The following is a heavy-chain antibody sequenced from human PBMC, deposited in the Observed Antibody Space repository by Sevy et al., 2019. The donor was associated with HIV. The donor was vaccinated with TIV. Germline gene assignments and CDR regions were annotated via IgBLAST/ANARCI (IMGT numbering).Heavy chain of an antibody. V-gene: IGHV4-39*01. CDR1: GGSISSSSYY. CDR3: ARRIAAAGTRQYAFDI. CDR2: IYYSGST. J-gene: IGHJ3*02. D-gene: IGHD6-13*01. Sequence: SETLSLTCTVSGGSISSSSYYWGWIRQPPGKGLEWIGSIYYSGSTYYNQSLKSRVTISVDTSKNQFSLKLSSVTAADTAGYYCARRIAAAGTRQYAFDIWGQGTMVTVSS.